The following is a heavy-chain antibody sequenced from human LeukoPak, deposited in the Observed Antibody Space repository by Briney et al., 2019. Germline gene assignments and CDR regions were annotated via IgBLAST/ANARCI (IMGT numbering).Heavy chain of an antibody. J-gene: IGHJ5*02. CDR2: INPRGDAT. V-gene: IGHV1-46*01. CDR3: ARKWSSRDWFDP. CDR1: GCIFTTYS. D-gene: IGHD2-8*01. Sequence: GASVKVSCKSSGCIFTTYSIHWVRQAPGQGLEWIGMINPRGDATIYAQKFQGRVTMNSDTSTTTIYMELSSLKSEDTGIYYCARKWSSRDWFDPWGQGTLVTVSS.